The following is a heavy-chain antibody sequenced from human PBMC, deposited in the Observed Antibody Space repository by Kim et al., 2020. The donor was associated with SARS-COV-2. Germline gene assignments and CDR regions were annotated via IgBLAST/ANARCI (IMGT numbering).Heavy chain of an antibody. CDR1: GYTFTSYG. CDR2: ISAYNGNT. J-gene: IGHJ6*02. D-gene: IGHD6-13*01. Sequence: ASVKVSCKASGYTFTSYGISWVRQAPGQGLEWMGWISAYNGNTHYAQKLQGRVTMTTDTSTSTAYMELRSLRSDDTAVYYCARRTHQAAAGTLIGYYYYGMDVWGQGTTVTVSS. CDR3: ARRTHQAAAGTLIGYYYYGMDV. V-gene: IGHV1-18*01.